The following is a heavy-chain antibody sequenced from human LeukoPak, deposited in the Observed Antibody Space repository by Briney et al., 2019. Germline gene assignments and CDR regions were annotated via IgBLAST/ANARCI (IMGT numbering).Heavy chain of an antibody. CDR2: INHSGST. CDR1: GASISSYY. CDR3: ARNNYYDSIWRDYGDY. V-gene: IGHV4-34*01. Sequence: SETLSLTCTVSGASISSYYWSWIRQPPGKGLEWIGEINHSGSTNYNPSLKSRVTISVDTSKNQFSLKLSSVTAADTAVYYCARNNYYDSIWRDYGDYWGQGTLVTVSS. J-gene: IGHJ4*02. D-gene: IGHD3-22*01.